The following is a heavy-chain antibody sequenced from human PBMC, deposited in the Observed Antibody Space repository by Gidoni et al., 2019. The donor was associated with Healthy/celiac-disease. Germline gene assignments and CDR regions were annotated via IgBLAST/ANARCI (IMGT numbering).Heavy chain of an antibody. CDR3: VKEGYYGSGSYYNPLYFDY. CDR1: GFTFSSYA. Sequence: EVQLLESGGGLVQPGGSLRLSCAAPGFTFSSYALSWVRPAPGKGLGWVSAISGSGGSTYYADSVKGRFTISRDNSKNTLYLQMNSLRAEDTAVYYCVKEGYYGSGSYYNPLYFDYWGQGTLVTVSS. J-gene: IGHJ4*02. D-gene: IGHD3-10*01. V-gene: IGHV3-23*01. CDR2: ISGSGGST.